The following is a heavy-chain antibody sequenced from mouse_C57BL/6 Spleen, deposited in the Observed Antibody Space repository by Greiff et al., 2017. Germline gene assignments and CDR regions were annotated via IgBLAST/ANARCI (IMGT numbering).Heavy chain of an antibody. CDR3: ARERGYDPFAY. CDR1: GYAFSSYW. D-gene: IGHD2-3*01. J-gene: IGHJ3*01. Sequence: VQLQQSGAELVKPGASVKISCKASGYAFSSYWMNWVKQRPGQGLEWIGQIYPGDGDTNYNGKFKGKATLTADKASSTAYMQLSSLTSEDSAVYFCARERGYDPFAYWGQGTLVTVSA. V-gene: IGHV1-80*01. CDR2: IYPGDGDT.